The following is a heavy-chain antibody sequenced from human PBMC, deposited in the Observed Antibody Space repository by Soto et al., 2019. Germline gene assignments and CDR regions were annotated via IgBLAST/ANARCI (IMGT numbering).Heavy chain of an antibody. J-gene: IGHJ4*02. D-gene: IGHD5-18*01. CDR2: ISGSGGST. CDR3: AKDYFLGGSSYRKYYVDH. CDR1: VFTFSSYA. V-gene: IGHV3-23*01. Sequence: GGSLRLSCSASVFTFSSYAMSWVRQAPGKGLEWVSAISGSGGSTYYADSVKGRFTISRDNSKNTLYLQMNSLRAEDTAVYYCAKDYFLGGSSYRKYYVDHRGQGTLVTVSA.